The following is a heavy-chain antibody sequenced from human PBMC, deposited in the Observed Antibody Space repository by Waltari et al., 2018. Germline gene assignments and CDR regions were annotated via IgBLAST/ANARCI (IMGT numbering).Heavy chain of an antibody. CDR1: GFTFSSYS. CDR2: ISSSSSYI. D-gene: IGHD3-10*01. V-gene: IGHV3-21*01. CDR3: ARGSDYYGSGSYHHDFDY. J-gene: IGHJ4*02. Sequence: EVQLVESGGGLVTPGGSLRLSCAASGFTFSSYSLTWVRQDHGKGLEWVSSISSSSSYIYYADSVKGRFTISRDNAKNSLYLQMNSLRAEDTAVYYCARGSDYYGSGSYHHDFDYWGQGTLVTVSS.